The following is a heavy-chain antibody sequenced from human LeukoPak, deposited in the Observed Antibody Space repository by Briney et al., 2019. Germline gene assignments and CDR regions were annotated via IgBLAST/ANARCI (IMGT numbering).Heavy chain of an antibody. V-gene: IGHV3-30*18. D-gene: IGHD6-13*01. CDR2: ISYEGSNK. CDR1: GFTFSDYG. Sequence: GGSLRLSCAASGFTFSDYGMHWVRQAPGKGLEWVAVISYEGSNKYYADSVKGRSTISRDNSKNTLYLQMNSLRAEDTAVYYCAKDLGGSSTWQRGMDVWGQGTTVTVSS. J-gene: IGHJ6*02. CDR3: AKDLGGSSTWQRGMDV.